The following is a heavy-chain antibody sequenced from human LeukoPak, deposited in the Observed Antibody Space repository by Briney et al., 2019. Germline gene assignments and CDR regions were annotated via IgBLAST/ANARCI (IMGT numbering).Heavy chain of an antibody. CDR2: ISGSGGST. CDR1: GFTFSSYA. V-gene: IGHV3-23*01. J-gene: IGHJ3*02. CDR3: AKDIVVVPAAMFGNDAFDI. D-gene: IGHD2-2*01. Sequence: GGSLRLSCAASGFTFSSYAMSWVRQAPGKGLEWVSAISGSGGSTYYADSVKGRFTISRDNSKNTLYLQMNSLRAEDTAVYYCAKDIVVVPAAMFGNDAFDIWGQGTMATASS.